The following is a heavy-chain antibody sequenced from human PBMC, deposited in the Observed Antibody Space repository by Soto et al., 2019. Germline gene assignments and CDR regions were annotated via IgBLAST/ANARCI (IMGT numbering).Heavy chain of an antibody. Sequence: QITLKESGPTLVKPTQTLTLTCTFSGFSLSTSGVGVGWIRQPTGKALEWLALIYWDDDKRYSPSLKSRLTINKDTAKNQVVLTMTNMDPVDTATYYGAHSSILTGSNWFDPWGQGTLVTVSS. CDR1: GFSLSTSGVG. D-gene: IGHD3-9*01. CDR3: AHSSILTGSNWFDP. CDR2: IYWDDDK. J-gene: IGHJ5*02. V-gene: IGHV2-5*02.